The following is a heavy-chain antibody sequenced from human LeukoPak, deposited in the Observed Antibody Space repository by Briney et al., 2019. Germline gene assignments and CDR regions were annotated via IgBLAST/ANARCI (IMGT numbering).Heavy chain of an antibody. D-gene: IGHD3-16*01. CDR2: VSSSGST. V-gene: IGHV4-59*01. J-gene: IGHJ4*02. Sequence: SSEPLSLTCTVSGGSINSYYWNWLRQPPGKTLEWIGYVSSSGSTNYSPFFKSRLTISLDTSKNQFSLNLRSVTAADTAVYYCARTLKDAYLNAFGYWGQGTLVAVSS. CDR3: ARTLKDAYLNAFGY. CDR1: GGSINSYY.